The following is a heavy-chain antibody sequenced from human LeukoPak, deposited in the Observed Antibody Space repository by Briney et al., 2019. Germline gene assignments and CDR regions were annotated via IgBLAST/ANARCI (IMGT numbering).Heavy chain of an antibody. V-gene: IGHV1-18*01. Sequence: ASVKVSCKASGYTFTIYGISWVRQGPGQGLEWMGWISAYNGNTNYAQKLQGRVTMTTATSTSTAYMELRSLRSDDTAVYYCARAKLFSASGGAFDIWGQGTMVTVSS. CDR3: ARAKLFSASGGAFDI. D-gene: IGHD3-10*01. CDR2: ISAYNGNT. J-gene: IGHJ3*02. CDR1: GYTFTIYG.